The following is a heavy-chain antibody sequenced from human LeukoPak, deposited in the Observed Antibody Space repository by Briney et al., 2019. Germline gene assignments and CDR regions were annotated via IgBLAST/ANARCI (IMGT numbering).Heavy chain of an antibody. CDR2: IHHSGST. J-gene: IGHJ2*01. CDR1: GYSISSCYY. Sequence: SETLSLTCAVSGYSISSCYYWGWIRQPPGKGLEWIGSIHHSGSTYYNPSLKSRVTISVDTSKNKISLKLSSVTAADTAIYYCARPLTGDWYFDLWGRGTLVTVSS. CDR3: ARPLTGDWYFDL. D-gene: IGHD1-14*01. V-gene: IGHV4-38-2*01.